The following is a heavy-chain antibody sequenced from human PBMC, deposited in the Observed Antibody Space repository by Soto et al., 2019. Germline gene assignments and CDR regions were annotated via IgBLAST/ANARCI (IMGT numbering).Heavy chain of an antibody. CDR1: GYTFTSYY. D-gene: IGHD2-2*01. Sequence: ASLKVSCKASGYTFTSYYMHWVRQAPGQGLEWMGIINPSGGSTSYAQKFQGRVTMTRDTSTSTVYMELNSLRTEDTAVYYCARVPLVAGAAAPRGWFDPWGQGTLVTVSS. V-gene: IGHV1-46*03. J-gene: IGHJ5*02. CDR2: INPSGGST. CDR3: ARVPLVAGAAAPRGWFDP.